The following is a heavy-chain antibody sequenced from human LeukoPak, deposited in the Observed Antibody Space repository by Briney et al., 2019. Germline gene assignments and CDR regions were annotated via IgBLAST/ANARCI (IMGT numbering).Heavy chain of an antibody. J-gene: IGHJ4*02. Sequence: SQTLSLTCVVSGDSVSSKNGAWNWIRQSPSRGLEWLGRTYYRYKWYNDCAESMEARMTISQDTSKSQYSLHLNSVPPDDTAVYYCARDFGTTGWHTFDYWGQGTLVTVSS. V-gene: IGHV6-1*01. D-gene: IGHD6-19*01. CDR1: GDSVSSKNGA. CDR2: TYYRYKWYN. CDR3: ARDFGTTGWHTFDY.